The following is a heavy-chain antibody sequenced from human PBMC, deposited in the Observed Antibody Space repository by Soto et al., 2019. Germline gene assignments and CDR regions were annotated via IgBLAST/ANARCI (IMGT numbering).Heavy chain of an antibody. D-gene: IGHD1-1*01. CDR1: GYAFTTYG. Sequence: HVHLVQSGAEVKKPGASVKVSCQGSGYAFTTYGITWVRQAPGQGLEWMGWISAHNGNTNYAQKLQGRVTVTRDTSTSTAYIELSRMRYDNSDVYYFARGRYGDYWGQGALVTVSS. CDR3: ARGRYGDY. V-gene: IGHV1-18*01. CDR2: ISAHNGNT. J-gene: IGHJ4*02.